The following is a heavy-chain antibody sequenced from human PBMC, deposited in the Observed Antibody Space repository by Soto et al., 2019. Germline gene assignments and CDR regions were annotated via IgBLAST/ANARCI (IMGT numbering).Heavy chain of an antibody. J-gene: IGHJ3*02. CDR1: GFTFDDYA. D-gene: IGHD4-17*01. CDR3: AKGNEYGDYVLNDAFDI. V-gene: IGHV3-9*01. CDR2: VSWNSGNI. Sequence: EVQLVESGGGLVQPGKSLRLSCAASGFTFDDYAMHWVRQAPGKGLEWVSGVSWNSGNIDYVDSVKGRFTISRDNAKNSLYLQMNSLRAEDTALYYCAKGNEYGDYVLNDAFDIWGQGTMVTVSS.